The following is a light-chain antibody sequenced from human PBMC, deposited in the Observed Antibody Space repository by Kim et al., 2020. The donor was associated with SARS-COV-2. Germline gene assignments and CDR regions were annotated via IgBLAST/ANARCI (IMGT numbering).Light chain of an antibody. Sequence: QSALTQPRSVSGSPGQSVTISCTGTSSDVGGYNYVSWYQQHPGKAPKLMIYDVSKRPSGVPDRFSGSKSGNTASLTISGLQAEDEADYYCCSYAGSLWVFGGGTQADRP. CDR2: DVS. V-gene: IGLV2-11*01. CDR3: CSYAGSLWV. CDR1: SSDVGGYNY. J-gene: IGLJ3*02.